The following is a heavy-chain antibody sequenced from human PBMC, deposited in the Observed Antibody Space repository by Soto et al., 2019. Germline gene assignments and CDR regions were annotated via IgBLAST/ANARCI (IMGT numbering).Heavy chain of an antibody. V-gene: IGHV1-3*01. Sequence: GASVKVSCKASGYTFTSYAMNWVRKAPGQRLEWMGWINAGNGNTKYSQKFQGRVTITRDTFASTDYMEVSSLRSEDKAVYYCASAYDRRGHDAFDIWGQGTMVTVS. D-gene: IGHD3-22*01. CDR3: ASAYDRRGHDAFDI. J-gene: IGHJ3*02. CDR1: GYTFTSYA. CDR2: INAGNGNT.